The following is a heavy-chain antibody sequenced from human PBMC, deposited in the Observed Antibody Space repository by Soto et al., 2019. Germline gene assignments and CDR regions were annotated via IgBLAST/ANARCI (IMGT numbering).Heavy chain of an antibody. Sequence: QVQLVESGGGVVQPGRSLRLSCAASGFTFSSYGMHWVRQAPGKGLEWVAVISDDGSNKYYADSLKGRFTISRDNSKNTLYLQMNSLRAEDTAVYYCAKEWVYDTSGWSFDDWGQGTLVTVSS. CDR2: ISDDGSNK. CDR3: AKEWVYDTSGWSFDD. D-gene: IGHD3-22*01. J-gene: IGHJ4*02. CDR1: GFTFSSYG. V-gene: IGHV3-30*18.